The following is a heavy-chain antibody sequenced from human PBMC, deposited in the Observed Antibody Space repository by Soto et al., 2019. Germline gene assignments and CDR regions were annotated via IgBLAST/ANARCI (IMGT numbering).Heavy chain of an antibody. V-gene: IGHV1-69*02. CDR2: IIPILGIA. CDR1: GGTFSSYT. CDR3: ALDPYYYDSSGYYYFDY. D-gene: IGHD3-22*01. J-gene: IGHJ4*02. Sequence: ASVKVSCKASGGTFSSYTISWVRQAPGQGLEWMGRIIPILGIANYAQKFQGRVTITADKSTSTAYMELSSLRSEDTAVYYCALDPYYYDSSGYYYFDYWGQGTLVTVSS.